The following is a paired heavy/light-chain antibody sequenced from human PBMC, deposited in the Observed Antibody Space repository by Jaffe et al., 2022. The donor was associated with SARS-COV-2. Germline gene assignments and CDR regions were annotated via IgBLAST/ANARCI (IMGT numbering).Heavy chain of an antibody. J-gene: IGHJ4*02. CDR2: IYYSGST. CDR3: ASGAYCSGGSCYSGALDY. D-gene: IGHD2-15*01. V-gene: IGHV4-59*01. Sequence: QVQLQESGPGLVKPSETLSLTCTVSGGSISSYYWSWIRQPPGKGLEWIGYIYYSGSTNYNPSLKSRVTISVDTSKNQFSLKLSSVTAADTAVYYCASGAYCSGGSCYSGALDYWGQGTLVTVSS. CDR1: GGSISSYY.
Light chain of an antibody. Sequence: DIVMTQSPLSLPVTPGEPASISCRSSQSLLHSNGYNYLDWYLQKPGQSPQLLIYLGSNRASGVPDRFSGSGSGTDFTLKISRVEAEDVGVYYCMQALQTPPNLTFGGGTKVEIK. CDR3: MQALQTPPNLT. V-gene: IGKV2-28*01. CDR1: QSLLHSNGYNY. J-gene: IGKJ4*01. CDR2: LGS.